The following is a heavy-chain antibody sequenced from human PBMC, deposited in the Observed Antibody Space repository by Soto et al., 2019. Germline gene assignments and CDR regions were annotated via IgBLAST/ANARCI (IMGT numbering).Heavy chain of an antibody. Sequence: GGSLRISFTTSGLTFGDYEMSWIREAPGQGLERGGVGRSKVYVGGTEFAASVKGRFTISRDDSISIAYLQMNSLKTEDTAVYYCSRGEDYYGRPLMDVWGQGT. CDR1: GLTFGDYE. D-gene: IGHD3-10*01. CDR3: SRGEDYYGRPLMDV. J-gene: IGHJ6*02. V-gene: IGHV3-49*03. CDR2: GRSKVYVGGT.